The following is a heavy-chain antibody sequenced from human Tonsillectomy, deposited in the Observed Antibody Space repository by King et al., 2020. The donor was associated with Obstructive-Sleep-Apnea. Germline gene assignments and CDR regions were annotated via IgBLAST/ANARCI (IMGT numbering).Heavy chain of an antibody. Sequence: QVQLVESGGGLVKPGGSLRLSCAASGFTFSDYYMSWIRQAPGKGLEWVSYISSSSSYTNYADSVKGRFTISRDNAKNSLYLQMNSLRAEDTAVYYCARARGSSRYYYYGMDVWGQGTTVTVSS. J-gene: IGHJ6*02. V-gene: IGHV3-11*06. CDR3: ARARGSSRYYYYGMDV. D-gene: IGHD1-26*01. CDR1: GFTFSDYY. CDR2: ISSSSSYT.